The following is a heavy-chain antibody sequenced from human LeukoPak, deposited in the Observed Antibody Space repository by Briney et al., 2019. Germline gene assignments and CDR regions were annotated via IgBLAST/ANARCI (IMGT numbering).Heavy chain of an antibody. J-gene: IGHJ4*02. CDR3: AREPKGAARRNFDY. V-gene: IGHV4-39*07. CDR2: ISYSGST. Sequence: PSETLSLTCAVSGGSISSNSYYWGWIRQPPGKGLEWIGSISYSGSTYFNPSLKSRVTTSVDTSKNQFSLKLSSVTAADTAVYYCAREPKGAARRNFDYWGQGTLVTVSS. D-gene: IGHD6-6*01. CDR1: GGSISSNSYY.